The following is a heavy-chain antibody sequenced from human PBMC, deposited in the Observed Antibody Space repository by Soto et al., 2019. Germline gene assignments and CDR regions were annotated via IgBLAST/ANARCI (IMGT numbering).Heavy chain of an antibody. V-gene: IGHV4-59*08. CDR3: ARRYGYSFDY. CDR2: IYYSGST. Sequence: SETLSLTCAVYGGSFSGYYWSWIRQPPGKGLEWIGYIYYSGSTNYNPSLKSRVTISVDTSKNQFSLKLSSVTAADTAVYYCARRYGYSFDYWGQGTLVTV. CDR1: GGSFSGYY. D-gene: IGHD1-1*01. J-gene: IGHJ4*02.